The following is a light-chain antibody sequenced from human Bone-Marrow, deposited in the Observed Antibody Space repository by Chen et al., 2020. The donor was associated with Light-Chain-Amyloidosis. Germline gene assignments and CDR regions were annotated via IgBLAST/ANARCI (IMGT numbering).Light chain of an antibody. J-gene: IGKJ2*03. V-gene: IGKV3-20*01. CDR3: QQYGSSPPYS. CDR2: GAS. Sequence: EIVLTQSPGTLSLSPGERATLSCRASQSVSSSYLAWYQQKPGQAPRLLIYGASTRATGIPARFSGSGSGTEFTLTITRLEAEDFAVYYCQQYGSSPPYSFGQGTKLEIK. CDR1: QSVSSSY.